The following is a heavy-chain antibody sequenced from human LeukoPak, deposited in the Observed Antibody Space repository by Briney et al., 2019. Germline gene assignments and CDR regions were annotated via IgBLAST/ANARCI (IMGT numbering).Heavy chain of an antibody. CDR2: ISGSGGST. CDR1: GFTFSLYA. J-gene: IGHJ4*02. V-gene: IGHV3-23*01. Sequence: GGSLRLSCAASGFTFSLYAMRWVRQAPGKGLEWVSAISGSGGSTYYADSVKGRFTISRDNSKNTLYLQMNSLRAEDTAVYYCAKVRSRIAAAGTSVYYFDYWGQGTLVTVSS. CDR3: AKVRSRIAAAGTSVYYFDY. D-gene: IGHD6-13*01.